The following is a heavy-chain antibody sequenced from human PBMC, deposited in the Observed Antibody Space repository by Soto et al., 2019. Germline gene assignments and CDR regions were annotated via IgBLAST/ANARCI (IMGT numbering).Heavy chain of an antibody. CDR3: AKLTQWLVRRYYYGMDV. V-gene: IGHV3-23*01. J-gene: IGHJ6*02. Sequence: GGSLRLSCAASGFTFSSYAMSWVRQAPGKGLEWVSAISGSGGSTYYADSVKGRFTISRDNSKNTLYLQMNSLRAEDTAVYYCAKLTQWLVRRYYYGMDVWGQGTTVTVSS. D-gene: IGHD6-19*01. CDR1: GFTFSSYA. CDR2: ISGSGGST.